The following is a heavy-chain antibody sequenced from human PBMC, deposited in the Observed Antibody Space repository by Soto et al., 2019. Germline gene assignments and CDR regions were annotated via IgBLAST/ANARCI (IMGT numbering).Heavy chain of an antibody. V-gene: IGHV3-64D*06. CDR1: GFTLSSYA. D-gene: IGHD3-10*01. J-gene: IGHJ6*02. Sequence: GVSLRLSCSASGFTLSSYAMHWVRQAPGKGLEYVSAIRSNGNTTFYADSVKGRFAVSRDNSKNTLYLQMSSLRTEDTAVYYCVKGSGTYYYYCVMDVWGQGTTVTGFS. CDR3: VKGSGTYYYYCVMDV. CDR2: IRSNGNTT.